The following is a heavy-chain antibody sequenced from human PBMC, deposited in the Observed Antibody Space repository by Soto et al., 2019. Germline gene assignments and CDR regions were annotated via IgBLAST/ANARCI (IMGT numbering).Heavy chain of an antibody. CDR2: IIPIYGTA. CDR1: GGTFSSFT. D-gene: IGHD1-26*01. Sequence: QVQLVQSGAEVKKHGSSVKVSCKASGGTFSSFTISWVRQAPGQGLEWMGGIIPIYGTANYAQKFQGRVTITAEASTRTAYIELSSLRSEDTAVYYCAKDRRADWESYYYYAMDIWGQGTTVTVSS. J-gene: IGHJ6*02. V-gene: IGHV1-69*01. CDR3: AKDRRADWESYYYYAMDI.